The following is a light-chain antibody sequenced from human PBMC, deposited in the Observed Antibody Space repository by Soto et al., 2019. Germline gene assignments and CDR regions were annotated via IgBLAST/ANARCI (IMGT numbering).Light chain of an antibody. V-gene: IGKV3D-15*01. CDR1: QSVSNF. CDR2: GAS. Sequence: EIVMTQSPATLSVSPGERATLSCRASQSVSNFLAWYQQRPGQAPRLLLYGASNRATGTPARFRGSGSGTEFTLTISSLRSEDSAIYYCQQYFEWPPMTFGQGTKVDIK. CDR3: QQYFEWPPMT. J-gene: IGKJ1*01.